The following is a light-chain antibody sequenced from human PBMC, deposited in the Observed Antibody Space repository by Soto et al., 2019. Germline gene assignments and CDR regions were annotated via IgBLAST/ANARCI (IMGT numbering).Light chain of an antibody. CDR2: EVT. J-gene: IGLJ2*01. Sequence: QSALTQSPSASGSPGQSVTISCTGSISDVGGYNYVSWYQHHPGKAPKLMIYEVTKRPSGVPDRFSGFKSGNTASLTVSGLQPDDDAHYYFSSYAGSNNLLFGGRTKLTVL. V-gene: IGLV2-8*01. CDR3: SSYAGSNNLL. CDR1: ISDVGGYNY.